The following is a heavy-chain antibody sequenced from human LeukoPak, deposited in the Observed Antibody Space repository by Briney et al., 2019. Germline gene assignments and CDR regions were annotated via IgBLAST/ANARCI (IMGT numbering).Heavy chain of an antibody. CDR1: GGSIGSHY. J-gene: IGHJ3*02. Sequence: PSETLSLTCTVSGGSIGSHYWSWIRQPPGKGLEWIGYIYYSGSTNYNPSLKSRVTISVDTSKNQFSLKLSSVTAADTAVYYCARVGGIYCGGDCYRADAFDIWGQGTMVTVSS. D-gene: IGHD2-21*02. V-gene: IGHV4-59*11. CDR2: IYYSGST. CDR3: ARVGGIYCGGDCYRADAFDI.